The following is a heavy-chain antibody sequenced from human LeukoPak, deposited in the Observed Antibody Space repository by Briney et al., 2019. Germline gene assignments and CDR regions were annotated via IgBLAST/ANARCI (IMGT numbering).Heavy chain of an antibody. Sequence: SETLSLTRTVSGGSISSYYWSWIRQPPGKGLEWIGYIYYSGSTNYNPSLKSRVTISVDTSKNQFSLKLSSVTAADTAVYYCARQGTVVTPRDYYYYGMDVWGQGTTVTVSS. CDR1: GGSISSYY. CDR3: ARQGTVVTPRDYYYYGMDV. J-gene: IGHJ6*02. CDR2: IYYSGST. D-gene: IGHD4-23*01. V-gene: IGHV4-59*08.